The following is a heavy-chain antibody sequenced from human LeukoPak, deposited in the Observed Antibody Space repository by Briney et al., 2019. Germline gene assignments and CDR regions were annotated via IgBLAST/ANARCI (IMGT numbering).Heavy chain of an antibody. CDR1: EFTFSDYY. Sequence: GGSLRLSCAASEFTFSDYYMTWIRQAPGKGLEWVSYISGSSSHTNYADSVKGRFTISRDNAKNTLYLQMNSLRAEDTALYYCARDGTFRLDYWGQGTLVSVSS. J-gene: IGHJ4*02. CDR3: ARDGTFRLDY. CDR2: ISGSSSHT. D-gene: IGHD1-26*01. V-gene: IGHV3-11*05.